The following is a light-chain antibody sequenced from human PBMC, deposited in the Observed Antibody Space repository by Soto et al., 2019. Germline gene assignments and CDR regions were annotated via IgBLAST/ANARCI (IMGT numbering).Light chain of an antibody. J-gene: IGKJ3*01. CDR2: GAS. V-gene: IGKV3-15*01. CDR1: QSISNN. Sequence: EIVMTQSPATLSVSPGERATLSCRGSQSISNNLAWYQQKPGQAPRLLIYGASTRATGIPARFSGSGSGAEFTLTISSLQSEDFAVYYCQQYNNWPTDRFTFGPGTKVDIK. CDR3: QQYNNWPTDRFT.